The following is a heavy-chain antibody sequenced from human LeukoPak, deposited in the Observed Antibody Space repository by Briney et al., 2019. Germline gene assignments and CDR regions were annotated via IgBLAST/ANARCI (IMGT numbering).Heavy chain of an antibody. D-gene: IGHD6-13*01. CDR1: GFTFSSYA. CDR2: ISYDGSNK. J-gene: IGHJ3*02. CDR3: HISSRTPIVDAFDI. V-gene: IGHV3-30-3*01. Sequence: GGFLRLSCAASGFTFSSYAMNWVRQAPGKGPEWVAVISYDGSNKYYADSVKGRFTISRDNSKNTLYLQMNSLRAEDTAVYYCHISSRTPIVDAFDIWGQGTMVTVSS.